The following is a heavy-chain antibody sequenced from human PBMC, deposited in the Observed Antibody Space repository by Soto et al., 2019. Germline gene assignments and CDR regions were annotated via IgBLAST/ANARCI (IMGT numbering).Heavy chain of an antibody. CDR2: IYYSGST. CDR3: ARHRGRVVVPAAIVY. V-gene: IGHV4-39*01. D-gene: IGHD2-2*01. CDR1: GGSISSSSYY. J-gene: IGHJ4*02. Sequence: SETLSLTCTVSGGSISSSSYYWGWIRQPPGKGLEWIGSIYYSGSTYYNPSLKSRVTISVDTSKNQFSLKLSSVTAADTAVYYCARHRGRVVVPAAIVYWGQGTLVTVSS.